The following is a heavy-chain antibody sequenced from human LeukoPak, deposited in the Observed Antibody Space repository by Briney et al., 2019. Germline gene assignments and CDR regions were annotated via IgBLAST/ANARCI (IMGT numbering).Heavy chain of an antibody. CDR1: GGFISSYY. J-gene: IGHJ1*01. D-gene: IGHD3-22*01. CDR3: ARGHVDYDSSGYYYRYFQH. V-gene: IGHV4-59*08. Sequence: PSETLSLTCTVSGGFISSYYWSWIRQPPGKGLEWIGYIYYSESTNYNPSLKSRGTISVDTSKNQFSLKLSSVTAADTAVYYCARGHVDYDSSGYYYRYFQHWGQGTLVTVSS. CDR2: IYYSEST.